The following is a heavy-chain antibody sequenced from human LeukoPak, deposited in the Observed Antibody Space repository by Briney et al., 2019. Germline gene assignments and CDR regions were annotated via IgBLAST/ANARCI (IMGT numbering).Heavy chain of an antibody. V-gene: IGHV3-30-3*01. Sequence: GGSLRLSCSASGFTFINYAMHWVRQAPGKGLEWVVVISYDGSTKDYADSVKGRFTISRDNSKNTLYLQMNRLRVEDTAVYYCARTWYSSGWYDYWGQGTLVTVSS. J-gene: IGHJ4*02. CDR3: ARTWYSSGWYDY. D-gene: IGHD6-19*01. CDR2: ISYDGSTK. CDR1: GFTFINYA.